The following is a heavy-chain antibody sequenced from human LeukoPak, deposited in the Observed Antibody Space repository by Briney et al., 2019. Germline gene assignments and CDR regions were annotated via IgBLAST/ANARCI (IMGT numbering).Heavy chain of an antibody. CDR1: GYTFTGYY. CDR3: AHLWFGELLHDY. J-gene: IGHJ4*02. Sequence: ASVKVSCKASGYTFTGYYMHWLRQAPGQGLEWMGWINPNSGGTNYAQKFQGRVTMTRDTSISTAYMELSRLRSDDTAVYYCAHLWFGELLHDYWGQGTLVTVSS. V-gene: IGHV1-2*02. CDR2: INPNSGGT. D-gene: IGHD3-10*01.